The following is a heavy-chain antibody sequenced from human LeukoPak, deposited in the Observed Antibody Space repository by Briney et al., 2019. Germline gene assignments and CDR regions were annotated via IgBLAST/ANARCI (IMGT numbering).Heavy chain of an antibody. CDR1: GGSISSYY. V-gene: IGHV4-59*08. CDR2: IYYSGST. D-gene: IGHD1-26*01. J-gene: IGHJ4*02. CDR3: ARVLSGSGAFDY. Sequence: PSETLSLTCTVSGGSISSYYWSWIRQPPGKGLEWIGYIYYSGSTNYNPSLKSRVTISVDTSKNQFSLKLSSVTAADTAVYYCARVLSGSGAFDYWGQGTLVTVSS.